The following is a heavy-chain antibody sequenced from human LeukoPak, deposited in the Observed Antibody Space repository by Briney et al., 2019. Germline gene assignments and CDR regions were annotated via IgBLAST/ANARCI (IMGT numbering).Heavy chain of an antibody. CDR1: GFTFTTYW. D-gene: IGHD3-10*01. CDR3: ARDTDYYGSGSPPVNFDY. V-gene: IGHV3-7*01. J-gene: IGHJ4*02. Sequence: PGGSLRLSCAASGFTFTTYWMGWVRQAPGKGLEWVANIKQDGTEKYYVDSVKGRFTISRDNAKNSLYLQMNSLRAEDTAVYYCARDTDYYGSGSPPVNFDYWGQGTLVTVSS. CDR2: IKQDGTEK.